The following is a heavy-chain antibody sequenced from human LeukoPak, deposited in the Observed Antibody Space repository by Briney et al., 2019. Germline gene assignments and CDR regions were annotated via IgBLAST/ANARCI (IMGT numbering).Heavy chain of an antibody. J-gene: IGHJ3*02. CDR1: GGSISSGGYY. V-gene: IGHV4-61*08. CDR2: IYYSGST. CDR3: ARDPDYYGSGSLPGAFDI. Sequence: SQTLSLTCTVSGGSISSGGYYWSWIRQHPGKGLEWIGYIYYSGSTNYNPSLKSRVTISVDTSKNQFSLTLSSVTAADTAVYYCARDPDYYGSGSLPGAFDIWGPGTMVSVSS. D-gene: IGHD3-10*01.